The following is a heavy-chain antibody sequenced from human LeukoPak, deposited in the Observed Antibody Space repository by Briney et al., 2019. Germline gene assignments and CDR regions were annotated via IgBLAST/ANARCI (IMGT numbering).Heavy chain of an antibody. CDR3: ASGGGYDPSFDY. V-gene: IGHV3-7*01. CDR1: GFTFSSYW. CDR2: IKQDGSEK. J-gene: IGHJ4*02. Sequence: PGGSLRLSCAASGFTFSSYWMSWVRQAPGKGLEWVANIKQDGSEKYYVHSVKGRFTISRDNAKNSLYLQMNSLRAEDTAVYYCASGGGYDPSFDYWGQGTLVTVSS. D-gene: IGHD5-12*01.